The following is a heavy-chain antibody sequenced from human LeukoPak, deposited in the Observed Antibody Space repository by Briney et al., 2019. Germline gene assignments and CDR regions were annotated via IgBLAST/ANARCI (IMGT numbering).Heavy chain of an antibody. J-gene: IGHJ3*02. Sequence: CXXSXYTFTSYGISWVRQAPGQGLEWMGGIIPIFGTANYAQTLQGRVTINADKSTRTAYMEVRSLRSEDTAVYYGXXXXXXXXXXDYREAFDIWGQGTMVTVSS. D-gene: IGHD4-11*01. V-gene: IGHV1-69*06. CDR2: IIPIFGTA. CDR1: XYTFTSYG. CDR3: XXXXXXXXXXDYREAFDI.